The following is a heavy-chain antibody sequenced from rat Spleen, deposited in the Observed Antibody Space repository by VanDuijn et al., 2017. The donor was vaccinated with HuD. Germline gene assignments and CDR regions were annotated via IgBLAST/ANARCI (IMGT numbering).Heavy chain of an antibody. D-gene: IGHD1-6*01. V-gene: IGHV5-27*01. CDR2: ISTRGGST. CDR1: GFAFSDHY. J-gene: IGHJ4*01. Sequence: EVQLVESDGGLVHPGRSLKLSCAASGFAFSDHYVAWVRQAPTKGLEWVATISTRGGSTYYRDSVKGRFTISRDNAKSTLSLQMNILRSEDTATYYCTRAIYTTDYYYAKGYYVMDAWGQGTSVTVSS. CDR3: TRAIYTTDYYYAKGYYVMDA.